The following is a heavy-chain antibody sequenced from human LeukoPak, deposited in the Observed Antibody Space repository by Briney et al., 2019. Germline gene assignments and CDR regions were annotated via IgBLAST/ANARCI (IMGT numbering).Heavy chain of an antibody. CDR3: ARFRSGSSCLDY. CDR2: ISSGSSTI. J-gene: IGHJ4*02. Sequence: GGSLRLSCTASGFTFSAYNMNWVRQAPGRGLEWVSYISSGSSTIYYADSVKGRFTISRDNAKNSLCLQMNSLRDEDTAVYYCARFRSGSSCLDYWGQGTLVTVSS. D-gene: IGHD2-15*01. V-gene: IGHV3-48*02. CDR1: GFTFSAYN.